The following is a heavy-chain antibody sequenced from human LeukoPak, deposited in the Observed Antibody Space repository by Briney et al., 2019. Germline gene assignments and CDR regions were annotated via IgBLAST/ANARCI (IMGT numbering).Heavy chain of an antibody. V-gene: IGHV3-23*01. Sequence: GGSLRLSCAASGFTFSSYAMSWVRQAPGKGLEWVSAISGSGGSTYYADSVKGRFTISRDNAKNSLYLQMNSLGADDTAVYYCARPPTVKTPDFDHWGQGVLVIVSS. J-gene: IGHJ4*02. CDR2: ISGSGGST. CDR1: GFTFSSYA. CDR3: ARPPTVKTPDFDH. D-gene: IGHD4-11*01.